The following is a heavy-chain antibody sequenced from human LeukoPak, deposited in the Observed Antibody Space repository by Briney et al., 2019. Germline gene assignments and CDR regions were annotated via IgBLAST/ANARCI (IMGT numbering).Heavy chain of an antibody. D-gene: IGHD6-19*01. V-gene: IGHV3-21*01. CDR1: GFTFSSYH. CDR3: ARFHQYTSGDY. CDR2: ISQSSSNI. J-gene: IGHJ4*02. Sequence: GGSLRLSCAASGFTFSSYHMNWVRQAPGKGLEWVSSISQSSSNIYYADSIKGRFTISRDNAKNSLYLQLNSLRAEDAAVYYCARFHQYTSGDYWGQGTLVTVSS.